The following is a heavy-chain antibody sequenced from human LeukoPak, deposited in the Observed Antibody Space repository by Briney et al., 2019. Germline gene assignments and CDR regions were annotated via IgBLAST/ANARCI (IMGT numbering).Heavy chain of an antibody. V-gene: IGHV1-8*01. CDR1: GYTFTSYD. CDR2: MNPNSGNT. CDR3: ARLSPTGAVTTYYYYGMDV. D-gene: IGHD4-17*01. J-gene: IGHJ6*02. Sequence: ASVKVSCKASGYTFTSYDINWVRQATGQGLEWMGWMNPNSGNTGYAQKFQGRVTMTRNTSISTAYMELSRLRSEDTAVYYCARLSPTGAVTTYYYYGMDVWGQGTTVTVSS.